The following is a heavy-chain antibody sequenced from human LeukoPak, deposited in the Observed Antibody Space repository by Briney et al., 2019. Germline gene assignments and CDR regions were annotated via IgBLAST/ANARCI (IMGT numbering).Heavy chain of an antibody. V-gene: IGHV4-34*01. CDR2: INHSGST. D-gene: IGHD3-9*01. CDR3: ARGYDTAEPNLDY. Sequence: SETLSLTCAVYGGSFSGYYWSWIRQPPGKGLEWIGEINHSGSTNYNPSLKSRVTISVDTSKNQFSLKLSSVTAADTAVYYCARGYDTAEPNLDYWGQGTLVTVSS. CDR1: GGSFSGYY. J-gene: IGHJ4*02.